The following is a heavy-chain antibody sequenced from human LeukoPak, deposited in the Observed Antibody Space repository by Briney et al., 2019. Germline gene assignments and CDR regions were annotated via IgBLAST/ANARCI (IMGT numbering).Heavy chain of an antibody. CDR1: GYTFTGYY. CDR2: INPNSGGT. CDR3: ARGIGLSLPFDY. Sequence: ASVKVSCKASGYTFTGYYMHWVRQAPGQGLEWMGWINPNSGGTNYAQKLQGRVTMTTDTSTSTAYMELRSLRSDDTAVYYCARGIGLSLPFDYWGQGTLVTVSS. J-gene: IGHJ4*02. D-gene: IGHD1-26*01. V-gene: IGHV1-2*02.